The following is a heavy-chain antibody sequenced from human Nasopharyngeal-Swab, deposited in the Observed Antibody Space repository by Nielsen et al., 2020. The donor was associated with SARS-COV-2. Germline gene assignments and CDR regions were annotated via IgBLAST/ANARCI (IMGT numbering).Heavy chain of an antibody. Sequence: GESLRLSCTASGFTFSNYAMTWVRQAQGKGLEWVSSIRVSGDTTYYADSVKGRFTISRDSSKNTLYLQMHSLRAADTALYYCSKVKSGTSYDAFDIWGQGTMVTVSS. CDR2: IRVSGDTT. CDR1: GFTFSNYA. D-gene: IGHD1-26*01. J-gene: IGHJ3*02. V-gene: IGHV3-23*01. CDR3: SKVKSGTSYDAFDI.